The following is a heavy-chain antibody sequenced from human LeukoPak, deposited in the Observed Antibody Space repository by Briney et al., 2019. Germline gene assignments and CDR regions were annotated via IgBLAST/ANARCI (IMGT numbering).Heavy chain of an antibody. Sequence: SETLSLTCSVSGGSISSGGYYWSWIRQHPGKGLEWIGYVSYTGSIYYNPSLKSRVTISVDTSKNQFSLKLSSVTASDTAVYYCARYAAVAGTAFDYWGQGTLVTVSS. J-gene: IGHJ4*02. D-gene: IGHD6-19*01. CDR2: VSYTGSI. CDR3: ARYAAVAGTAFDY. CDR1: GGSISSGGYY. V-gene: IGHV4-30-4*01.